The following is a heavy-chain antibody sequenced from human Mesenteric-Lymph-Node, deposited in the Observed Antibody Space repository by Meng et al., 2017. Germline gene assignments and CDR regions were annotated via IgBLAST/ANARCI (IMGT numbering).Heavy chain of an antibody. CDR1: GFTFSSYA. Sequence: GGSLRLSCAASGFTFSSYAMSWVRQAPGKGLEWVSAISGSGGSTYYADSVKGRFTISRDNSKNTLYLQMNSLRAEDTAVYYCARSLKLGYFDSPPFDYWGQGTLVTVSS. CDR3: ARSLKLGYFDSPPFDY. V-gene: IGHV3-23*01. D-gene: IGHD3-9*01. CDR2: ISGSGGST. J-gene: IGHJ4*02.